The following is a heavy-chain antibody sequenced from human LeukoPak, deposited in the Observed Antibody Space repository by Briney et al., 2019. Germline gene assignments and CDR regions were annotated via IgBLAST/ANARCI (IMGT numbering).Heavy chain of an antibody. CDR2: INPSDGST. J-gene: IGHJ6*02. V-gene: IGHV1-46*01. CDR1: GDSLTKYY. CDR3: ARGDYGDYFRYYYYYGMDV. D-gene: IGHD4-17*01. Sequence: ASVKVSCKASGDSLTKYYIHWVRQAPGQGLEWMGIINPSDGSTTYTQKFQGRVTMTRNTSISTAYMKLSSLRSEDTAVYYCARGDYGDYFRYYYYYGMDVWGQGTTVTVSS.